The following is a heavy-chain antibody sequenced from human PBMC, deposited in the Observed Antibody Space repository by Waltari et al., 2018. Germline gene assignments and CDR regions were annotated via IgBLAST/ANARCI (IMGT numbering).Heavy chain of an antibody. CDR2: IFGSCGT. CDR3: SRGSRLGGSVF. Sequence: EVRLMESGGGLVQPGGSVRLSCVASGFGVTNHYMTWFRQAPGGGPEWVSIIFGSCGTYYADSVLGRFTVSRESSSNSLYLQMNNLRIDDAAVDYCSRGSRLGGSVFWGQGTLVTVSS. D-gene: IGHD3-16*01. J-gene: IGHJ4*02. CDR1: GFGVTNHY. V-gene: IGHV3-66*02.